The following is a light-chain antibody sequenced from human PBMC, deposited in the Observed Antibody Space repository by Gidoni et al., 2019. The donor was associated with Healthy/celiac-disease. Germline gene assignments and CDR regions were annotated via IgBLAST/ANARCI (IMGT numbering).Light chain of an antibody. J-gene: IGKJ1*01. CDR2: GAS. CDR1: QSVSSSY. CDR3: QQYGSWT. Sequence: VLTQSPGPLSLSPGERATLSCRASQSVSSSYLAWYQQKPGQAPRLLIYGASSRATGIPDRFSGSGSGTDFTLTISRLEPEEFAVYYCQQYGSWTFGQGTKVEIK. V-gene: IGKV3-20*01.